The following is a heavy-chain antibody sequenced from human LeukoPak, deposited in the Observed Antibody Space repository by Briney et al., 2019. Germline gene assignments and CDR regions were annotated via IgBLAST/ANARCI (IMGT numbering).Heavy chain of an antibody. J-gene: IGHJ5*02. CDR3: ARTPNYYDSSGYYLTGFEP. Sequence: GGSLRLSCAASGFTFSSYWMSWVRQAPGKGLEWVANIKQDGSEKYYVGSVKGRFTISRDDAKNSLYLQMNSLRAEDTAVYYCARTPNYYDSSGYYLTGFEPWGQGTLVTVSS. CDR2: IKQDGSEK. V-gene: IGHV3-7*01. D-gene: IGHD3-22*01. CDR1: GFTFSSYW.